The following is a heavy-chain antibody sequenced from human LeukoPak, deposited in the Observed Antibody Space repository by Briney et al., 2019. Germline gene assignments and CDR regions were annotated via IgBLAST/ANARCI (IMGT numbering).Heavy chain of an antibody. V-gene: IGHV3-66*01. Sequence: GGSLRLSCAASGFTFSSYAMSWVRQAPGKGLEWVSVIYSGGSTYYADSVKGRFTISRDNSKNTLYLQMNSLRAEDTAVYYCAKEPTYIWGSYRYTDYFDYWGQGTLVTVSS. CDR1: GFTFSSYA. CDR3: AKEPTYIWGSYRYTDYFDY. J-gene: IGHJ4*02. CDR2: IYSGGST. D-gene: IGHD3-16*02.